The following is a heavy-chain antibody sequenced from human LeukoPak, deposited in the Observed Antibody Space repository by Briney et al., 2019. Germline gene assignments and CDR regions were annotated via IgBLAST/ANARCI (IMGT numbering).Heavy chain of an antibody. Sequence: GGSLRLSCAASGFTFSNYNMNWVRQAPGKGLEWVSVISGSGASTYGDSVRGRFTISRDNSKNTVYVQMNSLRVEDTALYYCAKVGESGIAALLTAFDIWGQGTMVTVSS. D-gene: IGHD3-16*01. CDR1: GFTFSNYN. J-gene: IGHJ3*02. CDR2: ISGSGAST. V-gene: IGHV3-23*01. CDR3: AKVGESGIAALLTAFDI.